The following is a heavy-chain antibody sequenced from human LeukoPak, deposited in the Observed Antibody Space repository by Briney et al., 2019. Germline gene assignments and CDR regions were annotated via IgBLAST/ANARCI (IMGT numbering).Heavy chain of an antibody. CDR2: ISGSGGST. Sequence: PAGSLSLTCAASGFTFSSYALSWVRQPPGKGLEWVSAISGSGGSTYYPDSVKGRFTISRDNSKNTLYLQMNSLRAEDTAVYYCAKAGDSSGYYYIDYWGQGTLVTVSS. CDR3: AKAGDSSGYYYIDY. CDR1: GFTFSSYA. D-gene: IGHD3-22*01. J-gene: IGHJ4*02. V-gene: IGHV3-23*01.